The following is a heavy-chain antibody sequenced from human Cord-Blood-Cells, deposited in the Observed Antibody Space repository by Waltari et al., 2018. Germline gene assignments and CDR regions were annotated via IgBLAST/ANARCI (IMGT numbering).Heavy chain of an antibody. J-gene: IGHJ3*02. CDR2: IYYSGST. CDR1: GGSISSSSYY. Sequence: QLQLQESGPGLVKPSETLSLTCTVSGGSISSSSYYWGWIRQPPGKGLAWIGSIYYSGSTYTNPFLMSRVTISVDTSKNQFSLKLSSVTAADTAVYYCARQVLGISGIGVAFDIWGQGTMVTVSS. D-gene: IGHD7-27*01. CDR3: ARQVLGISGIGVAFDI. V-gene: IGHV4-39*01.